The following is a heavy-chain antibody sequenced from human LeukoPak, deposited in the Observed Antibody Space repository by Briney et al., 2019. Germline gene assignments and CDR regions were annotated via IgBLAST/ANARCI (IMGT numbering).Heavy chain of an antibody. D-gene: IGHD3-10*01. J-gene: IGHJ4*02. CDR3: AKSFGSGSYYPFDY. CDR2: ITWNSGSI. V-gene: IGHV3-9*01. CDR1: GFTFDDYA. Sequence: GGSLRPSCAAAGFTFDDYAMHWVRQTPGKGLEWVSGITWNSGSIAYADSVKGRFTISRDNAENSLYLQMNSLRAEDTALYYCAKSFGSGSYYPFDYWGQGTLVTVSS.